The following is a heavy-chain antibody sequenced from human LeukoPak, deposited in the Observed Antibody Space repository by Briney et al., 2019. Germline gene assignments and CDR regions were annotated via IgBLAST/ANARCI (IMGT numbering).Heavy chain of an antibody. Sequence: SVKVSCKASGGTFSSYAISWVRQAPGQGLEWMGGIIPIFGTANYAQKFQGRVTITRDTSASTAYMELSSLRSEDTAVYYCARDFENSLSSSWRTIDYWGQGTLVTVSS. CDR2: IIPIFGTA. CDR3: ARDFENSLSSSWRTIDY. J-gene: IGHJ4*02. CDR1: GGTFSSYA. D-gene: IGHD6-13*01. V-gene: IGHV1-69*05.